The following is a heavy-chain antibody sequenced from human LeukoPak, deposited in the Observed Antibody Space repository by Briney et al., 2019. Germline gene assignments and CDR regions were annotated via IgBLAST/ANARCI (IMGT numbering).Heavy chain of an antibody. D-gene: IGHD3-10*01. CDR3: ARGHMGGTMVREVISYYGMDA. V-gene: IGHV4-34*01. Sequence: PSETLSLTCAVYGGPFCGYYWSWIRQPPGKGLEWIGEINHSGSTNFNPSLKSRVTISVDTSKNQFSLKLSSVSAADTAVYYCARGHMGGTMVREVISYYGMDAWGQGTTVTVSS. CDR1: GGPFCGYY. J-gene: IGHJ6*02. CDR2: INHSGST.